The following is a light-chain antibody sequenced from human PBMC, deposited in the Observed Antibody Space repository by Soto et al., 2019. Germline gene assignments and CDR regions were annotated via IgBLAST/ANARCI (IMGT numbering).Light chain of an antibody. Sequence: DIVLTQSPGTLSLSPGEGVTLSCRASQRVSSSYLAWYQQKPGQAPRLLIYGASSRATGIPDRFSGSGSGTEFALTIARLEPEDFAVYYCQQYNNWSPLTFGGGTKVDIK. J-gene: IGKJ4*01. CDR1: QRVSSSY. V-gene: IGKV3-20*01. CDR3: QQYNNWSPLT. CDR2: GAS.